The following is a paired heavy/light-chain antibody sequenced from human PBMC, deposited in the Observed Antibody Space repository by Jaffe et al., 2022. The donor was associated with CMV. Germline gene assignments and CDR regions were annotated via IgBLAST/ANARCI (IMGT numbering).Light chain of an antibody. CDR3: QQSYIRGT. CDR1: QSISSY. J-gene: IGKJ1*01. Sequence: DIQMTQSPSSLSASVGDRVTITCRASQSISSYLNWYQQKPGKAPKLLIYAASSLQSGVPSRFSGSGSGTDFTLTISSLQPEDFATYYCQQSYIRGTFGQGTKVEIK. V-gene: IGKV1-39*01. CDR2: AAS.
Heavy chain of an antibody. Sequence: EVQLVESGGGLVKPGGSLRLSCAASGFTFSNAWMSWVRQAPGKGLEWVGRIKSKTDGGTTDYAAPVKGRFTISRDDSKNTLYLQMNSLKTEDTAVYYCTTDLEVLRYFDWLNLATPIVDYWGQGTLVTVSS. CDR1: GFTFSNAW. J-gene: IGHJ4*02. V-gene: IGHV3-15*01. CDR3: TTDLEVLRYFDWLNLATPIVDY. CDR2: IKSKTDGGTT. D-gene: IGHD3-9*01.